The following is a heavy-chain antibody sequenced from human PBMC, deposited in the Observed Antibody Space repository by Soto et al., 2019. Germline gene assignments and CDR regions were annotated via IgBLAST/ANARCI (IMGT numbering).Heavy chain of an antibody. J-gene: IGHJ6*02. D-gene: IGHD2-2*01. CDR3: TTDGEVVPAYYYYGMDV. Sequence: EVQLVESGGGLVKPGGSLRLSCAASGFTFSNAWMNWVRQAPGKGLEWVGRIKSKTDGGTTDYAAPVKGRFTISRDDSKNTLYLQMNSLKTEDTAVYYCTTDGEVVPAYYYYGMDVWGQGTTVTVSS. CDR1: GFTFSNAW. V-gene: IGHV3-15*07. CDR2: IKSKTDGGTT.